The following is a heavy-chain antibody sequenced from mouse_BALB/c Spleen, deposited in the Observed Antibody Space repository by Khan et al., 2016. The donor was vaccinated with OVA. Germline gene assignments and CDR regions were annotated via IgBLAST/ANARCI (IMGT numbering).Heavy chain of an antibody. CDR1: GYTFTSYW. CDR2: INPTSGST. Sequence: QVQLQQSGAELAKPGASVKMSCKASGYTFTSYWMHWIKQRPGQGLEWIGYINPTSGSTDYNQKFKDKATLTADKSSSTAYMQLNSLTSDDSAVYYGARDRIDYWGQGTTLTVSS. CDR3: ARDRIDY. J-gene: IGHJ2*01. V-gene: IGHV1-7*01.